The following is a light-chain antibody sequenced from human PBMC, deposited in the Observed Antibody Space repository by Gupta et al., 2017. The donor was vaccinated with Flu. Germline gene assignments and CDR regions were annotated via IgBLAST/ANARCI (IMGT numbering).Light chain of an antibody. CDR2: GVS. CDR3: QRRDHWTWPCT. J-gene: IGKJ4*01. CDR1: QSVDNN. Sequence: IVLTQSPDTLSLSPGERATLSCRASQSVDNNLAWYQQKPGQAPRLLIYGVSSRATGIPARVSFSGSGTDFTLTISSLDPEAFAFYVCQRRDHWTWPCTFGRGTKLEI. V-gene: IGKV3-11*01.